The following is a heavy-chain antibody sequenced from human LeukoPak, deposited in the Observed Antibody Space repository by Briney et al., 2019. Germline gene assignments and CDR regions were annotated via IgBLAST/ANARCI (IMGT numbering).Heavy chain of an antibody. Sequence: SETLSLTCTVSGGSISSGSYYWSWIRQPAGTGLEWIGRIYTSGSTNYNPSLKSRVTISVDTSKNQFSLKLSSVTAADTAVYYCARFGYSSSSAAFDIWGQGTMVTVSS. D-gene: IGHD6-6*01. J-gene: IGHJ3*02. V-gene: IGHV4-61*02. CDR3: ARFGYSSSSAAFDI. CDR2: IYTSGST. CDR1: GGSISSGSYY.